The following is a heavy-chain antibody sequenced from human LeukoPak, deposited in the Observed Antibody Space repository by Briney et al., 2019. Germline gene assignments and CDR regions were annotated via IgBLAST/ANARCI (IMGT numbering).Heavy chain of an antibody. J-gene: IGHJ2*01. Sequence: SETLSLTCTVSGGSISSSSYYWGWIRQPPGKGLEWIGSIYYSGSTYYNPSLKSRVTISVDTSKNQFSLKLSSVTAADTAVYYCARDGAPIESSSSWPYWYLDLWGRGTLVTVSS. CDR3: ARDGAPIESSSSWPYWYLDL. D-gene: IGHD6-13*01. V-gene: IGHV4-39*07. CDR2: IYYSGST. CDR1: GGSISSSSYY.